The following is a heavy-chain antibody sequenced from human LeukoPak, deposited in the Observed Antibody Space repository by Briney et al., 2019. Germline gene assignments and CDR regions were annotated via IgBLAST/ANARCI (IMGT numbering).Heavy chain of an antibody. V-gene: IGHV3-73*01. D-gene: IGHD1-14*01. CDR1: GFTFGDYA. CDR2: IRSKANSYAT. CDR3: TRRTRAEPQPFDY. J-gene: IGHJ4*02. Sequence: GGSLRLSCTASGFTFGDYAMSWFRQAPGKGLEWVGRIRSKANSYATAYAASVKGRFTISRDDSKNTAYLQMNSLKTEDTAVYYCTRRTRAEPQPFDYWGQGTLVTVSS.